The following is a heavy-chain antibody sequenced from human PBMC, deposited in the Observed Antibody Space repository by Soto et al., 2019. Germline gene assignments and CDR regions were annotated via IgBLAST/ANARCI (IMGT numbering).Heavy chain of an antibody. Sequence: GGSLRLSCAASEFTFSNYAMSWVRQAPGKGLEWVSAISYGGGTTYYADSVKGRFTISRDNSKNTLYLQMNSLRAEDTAVYYCAKNPGDYDDSTGYDFDNWGKGTLVTVAS. CDR1: EFTFSNYA. CDR3: AKNPGDYDDSTGYDFDN. D-gene: IGHD3-22*01. V-gene: IGHV3-23*01. J-gene: IGHJ4*02. CDR2: ISYGGGTT.